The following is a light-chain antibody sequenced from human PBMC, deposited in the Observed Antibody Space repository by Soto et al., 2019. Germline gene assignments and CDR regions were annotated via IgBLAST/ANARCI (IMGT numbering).Light chain of an antibody. CDR3: AAWDDSLNGVV. CDR2: NGS. Sequence: QAVLTQPPSASGTPGQRVTISCSGSNSNIGSNTVNWYQHLPGTAPKLLIYNGSQRPSGVPDRFSGSKSGTSASLAISGLQSEDEANYYCAAWDDSLNGVVFGGGTKLTVL. J-gene: IGLJ2*01. V-gene: IGLV1-44*01. CDR1: NSNIGSNT.